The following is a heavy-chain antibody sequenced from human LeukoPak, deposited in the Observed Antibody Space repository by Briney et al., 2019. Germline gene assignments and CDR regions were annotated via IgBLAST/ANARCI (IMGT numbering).Heavy chain of an antibody. CDR3: ARTPDGADY. Sequence: GGSLRLSCAASGFTFNNYWMTWFRQAPGKGLEWVANIKQDGTEIFYVDSVRGRFILSRDNAENSLYLQMNSLRVEDTAVYYCARTPDGADYWGQGTLVTVSS. CDR2: IKQDGTEI. J-gene: IGHJ4*02. D-gene: IGHD3-10*01. V-gene: IGHV3-7*01. CDR1: GFTFNNYW.